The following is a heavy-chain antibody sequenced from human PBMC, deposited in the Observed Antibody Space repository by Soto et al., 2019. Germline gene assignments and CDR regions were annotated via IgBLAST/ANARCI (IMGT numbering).Heavy chain of an antibody. CDR1: GFSFSSYG. CDR3: ATAVGATTDWFDP. Sequence: QVQLVESGGGVVQPGRSLRLSCAASGFSFSSYGMHWVRQAPGKGLEWVAVISYDGSNKYYAESVKGRFTISRDNSKITLYLQMNSLRAEDTAVYYCATAVGATTDWFDPWGQGTLLTVSS. V-gene: IGHV3-30*03. CDR2: ISYDGSNK. J-gene: IGHJ5*02. D-gene: IGHD1-26*01.